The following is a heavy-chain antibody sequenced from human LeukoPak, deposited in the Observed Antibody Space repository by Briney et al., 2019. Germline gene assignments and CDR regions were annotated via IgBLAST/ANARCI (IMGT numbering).Heavy chain of an antibody. Sequence: PSETLSLTCAVYGGSFSGYYWSWIRQPPGKGLEWIGEINHSGSTNYNPSLKSRVTISVDTSKNQFSLKLSSVTAADTAVYYCVRGFIRYSYGHNYWGQGTLVTVSS. J-gene: IGHJ4*02. CDR3: VRGFIRYSYGHNY. CDR1: GGSFSGYY. D-gene: IGHD5-18*01. V-gene: IGHV4-34*01. CDR2: INHSGST.